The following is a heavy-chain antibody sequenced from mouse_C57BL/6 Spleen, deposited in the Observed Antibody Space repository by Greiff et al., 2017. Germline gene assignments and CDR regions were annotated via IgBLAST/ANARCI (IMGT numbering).Heavy chain of an antibody. CDR1: GYTFTSYT. CDR3: ARGYGSSYGWYFDV. Sequence: QVQLQQSGAELARPGASVKMSCKASGYTFTSYTMHWVKQRPGQGLEWIGYINPSSGYTKSNQKFKDKATLTADKSSSTAYMQLSSLTSEDSAVYYCARGYGSSYGWYFDVWGTGTTVTVSS. V-gene: IGHV1-4*01. J-gene: IGHJ1*03. CDR2: INPSSGYT. D-gene: IGHD1-1*01.